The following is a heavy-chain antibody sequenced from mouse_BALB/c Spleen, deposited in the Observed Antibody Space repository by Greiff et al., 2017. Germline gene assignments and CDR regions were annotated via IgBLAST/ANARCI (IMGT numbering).Heavy chain of an antibody. CDR2: IWAGGST. Sequence: VQLQESGPGLVAPSQSLSITCTVSGFSLTSYGVHWVCQPPGKGLEWLGVIWAGGSTNYNSALMSRLSISKDNSKSQVFLKMNSLQTDDTAMYYCARGEASWFAYWGQGTLVTVSA. CDR1: GFSLTSYG. J-gene: IGHJ3*01. CDR3: ARGEASWFAY. V-gene: IGHV2-9*02.